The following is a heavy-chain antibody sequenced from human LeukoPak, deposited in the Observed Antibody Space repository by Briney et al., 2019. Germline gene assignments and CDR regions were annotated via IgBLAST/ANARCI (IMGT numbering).Heavy chain of an antibody. J-gene: IGHJ6*02. D-gene: IGHD4-23*01. V-gene: IGHV4-34*01. Sequence: PSETLSLTCTVSGGSISSYYWSWIRQPPGKGLEWIGEINHSGSTNYNPSLKSRVTISVDTSKNQFSLKLSSVTAADTAVYYCASYGGKASGYDVWGQGTTVTVSS. CDR2: INHSGST. CDR3: ASYGGKASGYDV. CDR1: GGSISSYY.